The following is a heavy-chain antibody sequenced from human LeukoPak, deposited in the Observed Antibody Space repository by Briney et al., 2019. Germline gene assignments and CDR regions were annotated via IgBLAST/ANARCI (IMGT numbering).Heavy chain of an antibody. CDR2: IYYSGST. J-gene: IGHJ2*01. Sequence: SETLSLTCTVSGGSISSYYWSWLRQPPGKGLEWIGYIYYSGSTNYNPSLKSRVTISVDTSKNQFSLKLSSVTAADTAVYHCARAQQLVHFDLWGRGTLVTVSS. V-gene: IGHV4-59*01. CDR3: ARAQQLVHFDL. CDR1: GGSISSYY. D-gene: IGHD6-13*01.